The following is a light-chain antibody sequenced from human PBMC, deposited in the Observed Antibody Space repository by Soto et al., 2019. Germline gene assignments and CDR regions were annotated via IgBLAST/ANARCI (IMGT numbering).Light chain of an antibody. V-gene: IGLV2-14*01. J-gene: IGLJ1*01. CDR3: SSYTSRNTYV. CDR1: SSDVGGYNY. CDR2: DVS. Sequence: QSALTQPASVSGSPGQSITISCTGTSSDVGGYNYVSWYQQHPGKAPKLMIYDVSNRPSGVSNRFSGSKSGNTASLTISGLQAADEADYYCSSYTSRNTYVFGTGTKLTVL.